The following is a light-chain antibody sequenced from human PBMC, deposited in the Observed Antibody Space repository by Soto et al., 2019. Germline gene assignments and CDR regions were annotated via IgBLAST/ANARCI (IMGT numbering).Light chain of an antibody. J-gene: IGLJ1*01. Sequence: SALAQPRSVSGSPGQSVAISCTGTSSNFVGDKYVAWYQKHPGKDPRLVIFDVNKRPSGVPDRFSGSKSGNTASLPISGLQAEDEADYYCCSYMGHDIYVFGGVIKVTV. CDR3: CSYMGHDIYV. CDR1: SSNFVGDKY. CDR2: DVN. V-gene: IGLV2-11*01.